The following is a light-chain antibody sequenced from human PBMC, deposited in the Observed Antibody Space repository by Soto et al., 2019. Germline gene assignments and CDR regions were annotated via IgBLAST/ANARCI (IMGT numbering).Light chain of an antibody. CDR1: SSDVGAYNY. J-gene: IGLJ1*01. CDR2: EVS. Sequence: QSVLTQPPSASGSPGQSVAISCTGTSSDVGAYNYVAWYQQHPGKVPKLMIYEVSKRPSGVPDRFSGSKSGKTASLTVSGLQPDDEADYYCSSYAGSDVFVLGTGTKV. CDR3: SSYAGSDVFV. V-gene: IGLV2-8*01.